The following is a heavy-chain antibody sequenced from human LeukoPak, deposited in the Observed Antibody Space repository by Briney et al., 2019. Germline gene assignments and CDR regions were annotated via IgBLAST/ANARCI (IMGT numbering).Heavy chain of an antibody. D-gene: IGHD3-10*01. V-gene: IGHV3-7*03. Sequence: PGGSLRLSCAASGFTFSSYWMSWVRQAPGKGLEWVANIKQDGSEKYYVDSVKGRFTISRENAKNSLYLQMNSLRAEDTAVYYSADYYGPGSYYPSGYWGQGTLVTVSS. CDR2: IKQDGSEK. CDR1: GFTFSSYW. J-gene: IGHJ4*02. CDR3: ADYYGPGSYYPSGY.